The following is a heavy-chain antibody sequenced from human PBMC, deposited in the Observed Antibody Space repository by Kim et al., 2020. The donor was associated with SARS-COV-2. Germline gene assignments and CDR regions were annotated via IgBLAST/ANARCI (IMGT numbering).Heavy chain of an antibody. Sequence: GGSLRLSCAASGFTFSDYYMSWFRQAPGKGLGWVSYISSSSSNTDYADSVKGRFTISRDNAKNSLYLQMNSLRAEDTAVYYCAGVVYPGGTPSWYSYATYYFDYWGQGTLVTVSS. D-gene: IGHD5-18*01. CDR3: AGVVYPGGTPSWYSYATYYFDY. CDR1: GFTFSDYY. CDR2: ISSSSSNT. V-gene: IGHV3-11*05. J-gene: IGHJ4*02.